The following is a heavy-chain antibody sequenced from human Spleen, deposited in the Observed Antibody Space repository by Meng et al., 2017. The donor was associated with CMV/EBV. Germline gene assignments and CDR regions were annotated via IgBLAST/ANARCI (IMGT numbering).Heavy chain of an antibody. CDR1: GFTFTSYS. V-gene: IGHV3-48*04. Sequence: GGSLRLSCAASGFTFTSYSMNWVRQTPGKGLEWVAYISARGRTTHYADSVKGRFTISRDNAKNSLYLQMNSLRAEDTAVYYCARDLATPDSWGQGTLVTVSS. D-gene: IGHD4-23*01. J-gene: IGHJ4*02. CDR3: ARDLATPDS. CDR2: ISARGRTT.